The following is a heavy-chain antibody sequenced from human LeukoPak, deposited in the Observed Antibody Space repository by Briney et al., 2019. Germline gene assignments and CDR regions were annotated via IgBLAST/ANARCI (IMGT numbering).Heavy chain of an antibody. CDR2: IENSGRT. V-gene: IGHV4-59*01. Sequence: SETLSLTCTVSGGSITSDYWSWIRQPPGKGLEWIGYIENSGRTEYNPSLMSRITISVDTSKIQFSLMLSPVTAADTAVYYCARGRYGGYFDCWGQGTLVTVSS. CDR1: GGSITSDY. D-gene: IGHD4-23*01. CDR3: ARGRYGGYFDC. J-gene: IGHJ4*02.